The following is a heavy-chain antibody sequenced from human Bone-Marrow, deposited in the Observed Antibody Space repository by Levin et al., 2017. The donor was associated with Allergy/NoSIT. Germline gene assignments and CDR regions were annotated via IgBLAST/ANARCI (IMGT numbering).Heavy chain of an antibody. D-gene: IGHD3-10*01. V-gene: IGHV4-34*01. CDR2: INHSGST. Sequence: SETLSLTCAVYGGSFSGYYWSWIRQPPGKGLEWIGEINHSGSTNYNPSLKSRVTISVDTSKNQFSLKLSSVTAADTAVYYCARRHMVRGVIATYYFDYWGQGTLVTVSS. CDR1: GGSFSGYY. J-gene: IGHJ4*02. CDR3: ARRHMVRGVIATYYFDY.